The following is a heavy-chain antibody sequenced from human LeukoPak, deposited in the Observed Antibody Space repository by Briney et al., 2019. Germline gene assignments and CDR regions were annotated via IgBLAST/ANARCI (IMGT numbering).Heavy chain of an antibody. J-gene: IGHJ4*02. CDR1: GFTFSSYA. CDR2: ISGSGGST. CDR3: AKGDKRITMIVVVIPFDY. D-gene: IGHD3-22*01. V-gene: IGHV3-23*01. Sequence: GGSLRLSCAASGFTFSSYAMSWVRQAPGKGLEWVSAISGSGGSTYYADSVKGRFTISRDNSKNTLYLQMNSLRAEDTAVYYCAKGDKRITMIVVVIPFDYWGQGPLVTVSS.